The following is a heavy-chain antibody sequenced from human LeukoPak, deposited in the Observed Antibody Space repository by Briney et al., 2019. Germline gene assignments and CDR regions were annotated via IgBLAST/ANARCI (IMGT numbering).Heavy chain of an antibody. D-gene: IGHD3-22*01. CDR2: IYYSGST. V-gene: IGHV4-61*01. CDR3: ASETYYYDSSGYYPGRFDY. J-gene: IGHJ4*02. CDR1: GGSVSSGSYY. Sequence: PSETLSLTCTVSGGSVSSGSYYWSWIRQPPGKGLEWIGYIYYSGSTNYNPSLKSRVTISVDTSKNQFSLKLSSVTAADTAVYYCASETYYYDSSGYYPGRFDYWGQGTLVTVSS.